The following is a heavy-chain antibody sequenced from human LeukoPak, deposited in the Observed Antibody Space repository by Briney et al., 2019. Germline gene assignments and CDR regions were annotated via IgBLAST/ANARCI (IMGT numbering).Heavy chain of an antibody. CDR1: GFTFTSFA. CDR3: AKHSHDGSAPYYEVQLDY. CDR2: ISRSGVAT. Sequence: GGSLRLSCAASGFTFTSFAMSWVRQAPGKGLEWVSTISRSGVATYYANSVRGRFTISRDNSKNTVYLQMNSLRAEDTAIYYCAKHSHDGSAPYYEVQLDYWGQGTLVTVSS. J-gene: IGHJ4*02. D-gene: IGHD3-22*01. V-gene: IGHV3-23*01.